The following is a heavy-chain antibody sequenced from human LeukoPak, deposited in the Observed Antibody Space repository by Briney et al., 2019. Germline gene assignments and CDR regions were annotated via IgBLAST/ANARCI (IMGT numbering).Heavy chain of an antibody. V-gene: IGHV4-34*01. Sequence: SETLSLTCAVYGGSFSGYYWSWIRQPPGKGLEWIGEINHSGSTNYNPSLKSRVTISVDTSKNQFSLKLSSVTAADTAVYYCAREPDVSWFDPWGQGTLVTVSS. CDR1: GGSFSGYY. J-gene: IGHJ5*02. D-gene: IGHD5/OR15-5a*01. CDR2: INHSGST. CDR3: AREPDVSWFDP.